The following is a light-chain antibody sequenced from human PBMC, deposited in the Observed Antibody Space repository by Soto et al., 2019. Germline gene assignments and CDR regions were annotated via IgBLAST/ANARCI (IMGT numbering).Light chain of an antibody. CDR3: QQYAGWPLT. J-gene: IGKJ4*01. CDR2: KTS. CDR1: QSIGTN. V-gene: IGKV3D-15*01. Sequence: EVVMTQSPATVSASPGERTSLSCRASQSIGTNLGWYQQRPGQAPRLLIAKTSIRVAGVPARFSGSGSGTEFTLTISSLQSEDIAVYYCQQYAGWPLTFGGGTKVDIK.